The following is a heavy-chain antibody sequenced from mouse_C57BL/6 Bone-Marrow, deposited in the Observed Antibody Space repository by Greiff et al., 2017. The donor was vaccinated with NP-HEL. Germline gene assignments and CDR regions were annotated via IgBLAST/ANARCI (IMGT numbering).Heavy chain of an antibody. CDR1: GYTFTDYE. J-gene: IGHJ4*01. Sequence: QVQLQQSGAELVRPGASVTLSCKASGYTFTDYEMHWVKQTPVHGLEWIGAIDPETGGTAYNQKFKGKAILTADKSSSTAYMELRSLTSEDSAVYYCTRYQGRDAMDYWGQGTSVTVSS. D-gene: IGHD3-1*01. V-gene: IGHV1-15*01. CDR2: IDPETGGT. CDR3: TRYQGRDAMDY.